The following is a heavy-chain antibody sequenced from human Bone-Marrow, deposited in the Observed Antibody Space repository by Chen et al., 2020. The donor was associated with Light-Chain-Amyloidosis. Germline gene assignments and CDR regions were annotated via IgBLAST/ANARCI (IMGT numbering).Heavy chain of an antibody. CDR3: ARDGFKYTSGRNSGGH. Sequence: EVQLVESGGGLVQPGGSLRLSCVVSGFSFSDFWMSWVRQAPGKGLEWVANIKHDGSEKHYLDSVKGRFTISRDNAKDSLYLHMNNLRVEDTAVYYCARDGFKYTSGRNSGGHWGQGTLVIVSS. CDR1: GFSFSDFW. D-gene: IGHD6-19*01. CDR2: IKHDGSEK. J-gene: IGHJ4*02. V-gene: IGHV3-7*03.